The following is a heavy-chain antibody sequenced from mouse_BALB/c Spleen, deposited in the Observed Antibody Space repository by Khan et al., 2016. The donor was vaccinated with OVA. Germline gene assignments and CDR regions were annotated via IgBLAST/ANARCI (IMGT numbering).Heavy chain of an antibody. D-gene: IGHD1-2*01. Sequence: EVQLVESGPGLVKPSQSLSLTCTVTGYSITSDYAWNWIRQFPGNKLEWMGYISYSGSTSYNPSLKSRISITRYTSKNQFFLQLTSVTTYDTASFYGARKNYYGDAMDYWGQGNSGTVSS. CDR1: GYSITSDYA. V-gene: IGHV3-2*02. J-gene: IGHJ4*01. CDR3: ARKNYYGDAMDY. CDR2: ISYSGST.